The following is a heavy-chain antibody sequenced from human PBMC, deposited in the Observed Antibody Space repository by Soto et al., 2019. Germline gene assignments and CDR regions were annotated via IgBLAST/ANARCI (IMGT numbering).Heavy chain of an antibody. D-gene: IGHD6-13*01. CDR3: ARAGYSSSWYPYYYYGMDV. Sequence: PGGSLRLSCAASGFTFSSYDMHWVRQATGKGLEWVSAIGTAGDTYYPGSVKGRFTISRENAKNSLYLQMNSLRAGDTAVYYCARAGYSSSWYPYYYYGMDVWRQGTTVPVSS. V-gene: IGHV3-13*01. J-gene: IGHJ6*01. CDR2: IGTAGDT. CDR1: GFTFSSYD.